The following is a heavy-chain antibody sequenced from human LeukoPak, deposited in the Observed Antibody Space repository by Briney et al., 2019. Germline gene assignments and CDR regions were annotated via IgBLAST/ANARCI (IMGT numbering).Heavy chain of an antibody. CDR2: IIGSGVAT. J-gene: IGHJ4*02. D-gene: IGHD2-21*02. CDR1: GFTFSSYA. CDR3: ARRYCGGGDCYPLDY. V-gene: IGHV3-23*01. Sequence: GGSLRLYCAASGFTFSSYAMSWVRQAPGKGLEGVSIIIGSGVATYYADSVKGRFTISRDNSKNTLYLQMNSLRAEDTAVYYCARRYCGGGDCYPLDYWGQGTLVTVSS.